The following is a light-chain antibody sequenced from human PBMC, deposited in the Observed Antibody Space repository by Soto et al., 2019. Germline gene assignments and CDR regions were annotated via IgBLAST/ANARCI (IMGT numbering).Light chain of an antibody. Sequence: QSALTQPASVSGSPGPSITISCTGTSSDIGDYPYVSWYQQHPAKVPKLIIYEVTNRPSGITSRFSGSKSQNTASLTISGLQAEDEADYYCSSYSATNTLVFGSGTKVTVL. CDR1: SSDIGDYPY. J-gene: IGLJ1*01. CDR3: SSYSATNTLV. CDR2: EVT. V-gene: IGLV2-14*01.